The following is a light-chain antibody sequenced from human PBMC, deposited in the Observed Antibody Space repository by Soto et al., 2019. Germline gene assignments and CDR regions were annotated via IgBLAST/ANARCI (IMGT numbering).Light chain of an antibody. Sequence: IGLMKNPRTLSLSPGGIATLCCRASQSVSSSYLAWYQQKPGQAPRLLIHDASSRATGISDRFTGSGSGTEFTLTITTLEPEDFEVYYCQQYGSSPRTFGLGTKVEIK. J-gene: IGKJ1*01. CDR2: DAS. CDR3: QQYGSSPRT. V-gene: IGKV3-20*01. CDR1: QSVSSSY.